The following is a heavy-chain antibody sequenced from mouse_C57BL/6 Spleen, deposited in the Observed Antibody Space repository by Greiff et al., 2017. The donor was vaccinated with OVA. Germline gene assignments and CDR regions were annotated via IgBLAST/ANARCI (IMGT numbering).Heavy chain of an antibody. V-gene: IGHV1-75*01. D-gene: IGHD1-1*01. CDR2: IFPGSGST. CDR1: GYTFTDYY. J-gene: IGHJ4*01. CDR3: ARPLLYYGSSGYAMDY. Sequence: QVHVKQSGPELVKPGASVKISCKASGYTFTDYYINWVKQRPGQGLEWIGWIFPGSGSTYYNEKFKGKATLTVDKSSSTAYMLLSSLTSEDSAVYFCARPLLYYGSSGYAMDYWGQGTSVTVSS.